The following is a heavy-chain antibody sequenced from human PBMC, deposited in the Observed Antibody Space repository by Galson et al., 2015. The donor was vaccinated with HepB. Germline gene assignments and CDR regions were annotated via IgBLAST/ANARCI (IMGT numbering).Heavy chain of an antibody. Sequence: LRLSCAASGFTFSSYGMHWVRQAPGKGLEWVAIISYGGKNKQYAASVKGRFTISRDNSKNTLFLQLNSLRPEDTAVYYCAKTIAAAGPYYFDSWGQGTLVTVSS. CDR2: ISYGGKNK. J-gene: IGHJ4*02. D-gene: IGHD6-13*01. V-gene: IGHV3-30*18. CDR1: GFTFSSYG. CDR3: AKTIAAAGPYYFDS.